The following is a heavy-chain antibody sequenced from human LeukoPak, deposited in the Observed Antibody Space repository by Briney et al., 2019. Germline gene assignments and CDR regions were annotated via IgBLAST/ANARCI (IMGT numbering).Heavy chain of an antibody. CDR2: IYYSGST. V-gene: IGHV4-59*01. J-gene: IGHJ5*02. CDR1: GGSISSYY. D-gene: IGHD3-3*01. CDR3: ARIGDDFWSGYYTNWFDP. Sequence: SETLSLTCTVSGGSISSYYWSWIRQPPGKGLEWIGYIYYSGSTNYNPSLKSRVTISVDTSKNQFSLKLSSVTAADTAVYYCARIGDDFWSGYYTNWFDPWGQGTLVAVSS.